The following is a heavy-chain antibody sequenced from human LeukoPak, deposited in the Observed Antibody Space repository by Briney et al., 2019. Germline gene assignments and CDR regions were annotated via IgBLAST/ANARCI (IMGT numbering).Heavy chain of an antibody. V-gene: IGHV4-38-2*02. CDR3: ARESPASGSSQFDY. CDR2: IYHSGST. Sequence: SETLSLTCTVSGYSISSGYYWGWIRQPPGKGLEWIGSIYHSGSTYYNPSLKSRVTISVDTSKNQFSLKLSSVTAADTAVYYCARESPASGSSQFDYWGQGTLVTVSS. CDR1: GYSISSGYY. J-gene: IGHJ4*02. D-gene: IGHD1-26*01.